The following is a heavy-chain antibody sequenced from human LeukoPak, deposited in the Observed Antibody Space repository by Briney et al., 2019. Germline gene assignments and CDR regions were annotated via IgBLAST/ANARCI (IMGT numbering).Heavy chain of an antibody. J-gene: IGHJ5*02. CDR2: IIPIFGTA. D-gene: IGHD2-21*02. V-gene: IGHV1-69*01. CDR1: GGTLSSYG. CDR3: ARDRVLQKSRPVTGRPFDP. Sequence: GASVKVSCKASGGTLSSYGISWVRQAPGQGLEWMGGIIPIFGTANHAQKFQGRVTITADESTNTAHMELSSLRFEDTAVYYCARDRVLQKSRPVTGRPFDPWGQGTLVTVSS.